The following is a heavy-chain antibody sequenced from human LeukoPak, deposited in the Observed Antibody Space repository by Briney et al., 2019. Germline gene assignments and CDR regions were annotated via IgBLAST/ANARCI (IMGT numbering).Heavy chain of an antibody. Sequence: GASLKVSCKAAGYTFSSYDINWWRQATGQGLEWMGWMNPNSGNTAYAQKFQGRVTMSRDTSISTAYMELSSLRSEDTAVYYCARLPKYSRPLDYWGQGTLVTVSS. J-gene: IGHJ4*02. CDR2: MNPNSGNT. D-gene: IGHD6-6*01. CDR3: ARLPKYSRPLDY. CDR1: GYTFSSYD. V-gene: IGHV1-8*02.